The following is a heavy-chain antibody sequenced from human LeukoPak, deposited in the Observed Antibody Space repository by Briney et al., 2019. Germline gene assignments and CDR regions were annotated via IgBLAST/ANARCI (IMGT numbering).Heavy chain of an antibody. V-gene: IGHV3-7*03. J-gene: IGHJ3*02. CDR3: ARSSLGAYDI. D-gene: IGHD3-16*01. CDR2: IKQDGSEK. Sequence: GGSLRLSCAASGFTVSNNYMSWVRQAPGKGLEWVANIKQDGSEKYYVDSVKGRFTISRDNAKNSLYLQMNSLRAEDTAVYSCARSSLGAYDIWGQGTKVTVSS. CDR1: GFTVSNNY.